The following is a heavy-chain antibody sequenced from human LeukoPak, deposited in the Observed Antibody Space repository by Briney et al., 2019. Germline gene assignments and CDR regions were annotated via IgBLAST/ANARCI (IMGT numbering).Heavy chain of an antibody. J-gene: IGHJ4*02. CDR3: ARGVLQNTDFDY. Sequence: SETLSLTCTVSGGSISSYYWSWIRQPAGKGLEWIGRIYTSGSTYYNPSLKSGVTMSIDTSTNQFSLKLRSVTAADTAVYYCARGVLQNTDFDYWGQGTLVTVSS. D-gene: IGHD2-8*02. V-gene: IGHV4-4*07. CDR1: GGSISSYY. CDR2: IYTSGST.